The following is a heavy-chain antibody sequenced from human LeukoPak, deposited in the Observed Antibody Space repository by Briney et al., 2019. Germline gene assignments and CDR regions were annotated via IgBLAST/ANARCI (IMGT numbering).Heavy chain of an antibody. D-gene: IGHD2-2*01. Sequence: GGSLRLSCAASGFPFSSYAMHWVRQAPGKGLEYVSAISSNGGSTSYANSVKGRFTISRDNSKNTLYLQMGSLRAEDMAVYYCARSSVVVVSILDYWGQGTLVTVSS. CDR3: ARSSVVVVSILDY. CDR2: ISSNGGST. CDR1: GFPFSSYA. V-gene: IGHV3-64*01. J-gene: IGHJ4*02.